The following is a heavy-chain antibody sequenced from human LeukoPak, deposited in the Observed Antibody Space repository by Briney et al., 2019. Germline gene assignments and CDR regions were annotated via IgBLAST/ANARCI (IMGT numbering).Heavy chain of an antibody. CDR1: GGSISSGDYY. CDR3: GRALWVVPAPYYFDS. D-gene: IGHD2-2*01. J-gene: IGHJ4*02. CDR2: IYYTGSA. V-gene: IGHV4-31*03. Sequence: PSETLSLTYTVSGGSISSGDYYWSWIRQHPGKGLEWIGYIYYTGSAFYNPSLRSRVTVSVDTSKNQCSLNLSSVTAADTAVYYCGRALWVVPAPYYFDSWGQGTLVTVSS.